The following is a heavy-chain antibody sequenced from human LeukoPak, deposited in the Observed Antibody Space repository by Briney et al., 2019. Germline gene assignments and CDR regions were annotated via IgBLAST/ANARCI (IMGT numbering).Heavy chain of an antibody. D-gene: IGHD3-22*01. V-gene: IGHV4-39*01. Sequence: SETLPLTCTVSGGSISSDTYYWGWSRQPRGKGVEWIVTIYYSGYTYYTPSLRSRVIISVDTSKNQFSLKLSSVTAADTAVYYCAKHYHNDAQASFHYWGQGTLVTVSS. J-gene: IGHJ4*02. CDR3: AKHYHNDAQASFHY. CDR2: IYYSGYT. CDR1: GGSISSDTYY.